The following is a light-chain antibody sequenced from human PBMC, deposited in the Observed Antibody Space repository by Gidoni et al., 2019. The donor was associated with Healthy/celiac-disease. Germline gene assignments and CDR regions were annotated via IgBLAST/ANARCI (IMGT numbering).Light chain of an antibody. V-gene: IGKV2-28*01. Sequence: DIVMTQSPLSLPVTPGEPSSISCRSSQSLLHSNGYNYLDWYLQKPGQSPQLLIYLGSNRASGVPDMFSGSGSGTDFTLKISRVEAEDVGVDYCMQALQTITFGPGTKVDIK. CDR3: MQALQTIT. J-gene: IGKJ3*01. CDR1: QSLLHSNGYNY. CDR2: LGS.